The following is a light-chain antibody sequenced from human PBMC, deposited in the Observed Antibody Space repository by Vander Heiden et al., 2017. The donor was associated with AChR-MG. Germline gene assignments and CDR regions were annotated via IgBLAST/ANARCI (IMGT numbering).Light chain of an antibody. J-gene: IGKJ4*01. V-gene: IGKV4-1*01. Sequence: DIVMTQSPDSLAVSLGERATINCKSSQSVLYSSNNKNYLAWYQQKPGQPPKLLIYWASTREYGVPDRFSGSGSGTDFTLTISSLQAEDVAVYYVQQDYSTLTFGGGTKVEIK. CDR1: QSVLYSSNNKNY. CDR2: WAS. CDR3: QQDYSTLT.